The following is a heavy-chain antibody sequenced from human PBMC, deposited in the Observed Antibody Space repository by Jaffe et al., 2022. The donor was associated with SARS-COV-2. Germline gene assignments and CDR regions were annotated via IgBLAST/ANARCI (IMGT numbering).Heavy chain of an antibody. CDR1: GFTFDDYA. CDR3: AKDSLDYGDHDAFDI. CDR2: ISWNSGSI. J-gene: IGHJ3*02. D-gene: IGHD4-17*01. V-gene: IGHV3-9*01. Sequence: EVQLVESGGGLVQPGRSLRLSCAASGFTFDDYAMHWVRQAPGKGLEWVSGISWNSGSIGYADSVKGRFTISRDNAKNSLYLQMNSLRAEDTALYYCAKDSLDYGDHDAFDIWGQGTMVTVSS.